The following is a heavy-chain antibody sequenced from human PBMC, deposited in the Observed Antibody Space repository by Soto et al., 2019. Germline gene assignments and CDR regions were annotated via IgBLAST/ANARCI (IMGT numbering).Heavy chain of an antibody. J-gene: IGHJ4*02. Sequence: PSETLSLTCTVSGGSFKSGSYSWSWIRQPPGKGLEWIGYVYHTGRTSYNPSLKSRVSISMDTSKNQFSLNLDSVTAADTAAYFCARDFAYFDSWAQGTMVTVSS. D-gene: IGHD3-3*01. CDR1: GGSFKSGSYS. CDR2: VYHTGRT. V-gene: IGHV4-61*01. CDR3: ARDFAYFDS.